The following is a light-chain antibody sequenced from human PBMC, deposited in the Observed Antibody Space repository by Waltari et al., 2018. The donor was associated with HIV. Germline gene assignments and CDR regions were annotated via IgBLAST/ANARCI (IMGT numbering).Light chain of an antibody. CDR1: QNVFRS. J-gene: IGKJ3*01. V-gene: IGKV3-11*01. Sequence: DTVVTQSPATLSLSPGDREPASRRASQNVFRSLAWYQQKPGQAPRLLIHDASNRATGIPARFSGSGSGTDFTLTISSLEPEDFAVYYCQERYNWTFTFGPGTKVDLK. CDR3: QERYNWTFT. CDR2: DAS.